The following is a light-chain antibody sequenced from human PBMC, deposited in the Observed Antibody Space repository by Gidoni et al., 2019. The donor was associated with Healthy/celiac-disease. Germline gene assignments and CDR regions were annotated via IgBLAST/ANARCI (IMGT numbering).Light chain of an antibody. V-gene: IGKV1-8*01. Sequence: AIRMTPSPSSFSASTGDRVTITCRASQGMSSYLAWYQQKPGKAPKLLIYAASTLQSGVPSRFSGSGSGTEFTLTISCLQSEDFATYYCQQYYSYPPFTFGPGTKVDIK. CDR1: QGMSSY. CDR3: QQYYSYPPFT. CDR2: AAS. J-gene: IGKJ3*01.